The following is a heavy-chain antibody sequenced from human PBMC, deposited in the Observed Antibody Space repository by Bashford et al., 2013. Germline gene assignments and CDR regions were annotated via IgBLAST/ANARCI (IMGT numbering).Heavy chain of an antibody. V-gene: IGHV4-39*01. CDR2: IYYSGST. Sequence: SETLSLTCTVSGGSIGSNDDYWGWIRQPPGKGLEWIGTIYYSGSTSYNPSLKSRVTISADTSKNQFSLRLSSVSATDSAVYYCARGPLFRSGVFSPVQMDGFDIWGQGANGHRLL. J-gene: IGHJ3*02. CDR1: GGSIGSNDDY. D-gene: IGHD3-10*01. CDR3: ARGPLFRSGVFSPVQMDGFDI.